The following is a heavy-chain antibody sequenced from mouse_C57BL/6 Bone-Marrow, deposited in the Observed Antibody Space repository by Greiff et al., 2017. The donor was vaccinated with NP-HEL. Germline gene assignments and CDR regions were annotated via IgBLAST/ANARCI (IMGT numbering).Heavy chain of an antibody. CDR3: ARQRYYGSNYFDV. D-gene: IGHD1-1*01. CDR1: GFTFSDYG. J-gene: IGHJ1*03. Sequence: EVKLMESGGGLVQPGGSLKLSCAASGFTFSDYGMAWVRQAPRKGPEWVAFISNLAYSIYYADTVTGRFTLSRENAKNTLYLEMSSLRFEDTAMYYCARQRYYGSNYFDVWGTGTTVTVSS. V-gene: IGHV5-15*01. CDR2: ISNLAYSI.